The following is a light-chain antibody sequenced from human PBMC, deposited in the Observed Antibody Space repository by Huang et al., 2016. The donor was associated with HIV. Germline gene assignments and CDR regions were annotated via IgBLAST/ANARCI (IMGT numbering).Light chain of an antibody. CDR3: QQRSIWPPAFT. J-gene: IGKJ4*01. CDR2: DTS. V-gene: IGKV3-11*01. Sequence: VLTQSPATLSFSPGERATLSCRASQSVSSYLAWYQQKPGQAPRLLIYDTSNRASGIQARFSGSGSGTDFTLTISSLEPEDFAVYYCQQRSIWPPAFTFGGGTKVEIK. CDR1: QSVSSY.